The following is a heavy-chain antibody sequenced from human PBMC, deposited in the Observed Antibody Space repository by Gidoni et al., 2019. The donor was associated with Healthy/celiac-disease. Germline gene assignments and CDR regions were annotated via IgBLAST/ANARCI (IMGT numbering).Heavy chain of an antibody. V-gene: IGHV3-73*02. CDR2: IRSKANSYAT. D-gene: IGHD5-12*01. CDR1: GSTFSGSA. J-gene: IGHJ4*02. Sequence: EVQLVESGGGWVQPGGSLKLSCAAPGSTFSGSAMHWVRQASGKGLEGVGRIRSKANSYATAYAASVKGRFTISRDDSKNTAYLQMNSLKTEDTAVYYCTRHADRWLQSPPEDYWGQGTLVTVSS. CDR3: TRHADRWLQSPPEDY.